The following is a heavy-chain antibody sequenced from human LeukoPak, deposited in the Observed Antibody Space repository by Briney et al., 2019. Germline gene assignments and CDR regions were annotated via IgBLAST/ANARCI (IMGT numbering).Heavy chain of an antibody. CDR3: ARIRGYYSRYYYYGMDV. V-gene: IGHV4-34*01. CDR1: GGSFSGYY. D-gene: IGHD3-3*01. CDR2: INHSGST. J-gene: IGHJ6*02. Sequence: PSETLSLTCAVYGGSFSGYYWSWIRRPPGKGLEWIGEINHSGSTNYNPSLKSRVTISVDTSKNQFSLKLSSVTAADTAVYYCARIRGYYSRYYYYGMDVWGQGTTVTVSS.